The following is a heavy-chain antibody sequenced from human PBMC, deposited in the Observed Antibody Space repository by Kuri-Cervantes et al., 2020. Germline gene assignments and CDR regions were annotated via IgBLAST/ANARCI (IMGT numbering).Heavy chain of an antibody. CDR1: GFTFSSYA. CDR2: IKQDGSEK. V-gene: IGHV3-7*01. J-gene: IGHJ4*02. Sequence: ETLSLTCAASGFTFSSYAMHWVRQAPGKGLEWVANIKQDGSEKYYVDSVKGRFTISRDNAKNSLYLQMNSLRAEDTAVYYCARQYYDILTGYYGIFDYWGQGTLVTVSS. CDR3: ARQYYDILTGYYGIFDY. D-gene: IGHD3-9*01.